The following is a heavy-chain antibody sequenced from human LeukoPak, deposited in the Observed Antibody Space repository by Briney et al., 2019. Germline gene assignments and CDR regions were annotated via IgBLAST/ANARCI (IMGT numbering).Heavy chain of an antibody. CDR2: IYYSGST. V-gene: IGHV4-59*01. CDR3: AKCEAAAGTAYYYYYMDV. Sequence: PLETLSLTCGAYGGPFSGYYWSWIRQPPGKGLEWIGYIYYSGSTNYNPSLKSRVTISVDTSKNQFSLKLSSVTAADTAVYYCAKCEAAAGTAYYYYYMDVWGKGTTVTVSS. CDR1: GGPFSGYY. J-gene: IGHJ6*03. D-gene: IGHD6-13*01.